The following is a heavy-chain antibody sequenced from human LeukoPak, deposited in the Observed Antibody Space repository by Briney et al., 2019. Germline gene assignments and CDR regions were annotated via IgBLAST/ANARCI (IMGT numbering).Heavy chain of an antibody. Sequence: PSGTLSLTCTVSGGSISSYYWSWIRQPAGKGLEWIGRIHTSGSTNYNPSLKSRVTMSVDTSKNQLSLKLSSVTAADTAVYYCARGYSSSWYFNWFDPWGQGTLVTVSS. CDR1: GGSISSYY. CDR2: IHTSGST. D-gene: IGHD6-13*01. J-gene: IGHJ5*02. V-gene: IGHV4-4*07. CDR3: ARGYSSSWYFNWFDP.